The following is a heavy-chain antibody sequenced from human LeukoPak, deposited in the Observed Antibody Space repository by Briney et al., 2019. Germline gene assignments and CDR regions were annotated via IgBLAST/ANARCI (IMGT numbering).Heavy chain of an antibody. CDR2: VSVYNGNT. Sequence: GASVKVSCKASGYIFTSYGISWVRQAPAQGLEWMGWVSVYNGNTNYPQRLQGRVTMTTDTSTTKANMELRSLRSDDTAVYYCARDINGYYYDSHCYYPTHLWGEGTLVTVPS. CDR3: ARDINGYYYDSHCYYPTHL. D-gene: IGHD3-22*01. CDR1: GYIFTSYG. J-gene: IGHJ5*02. V-gene: IGHV1-18*01.